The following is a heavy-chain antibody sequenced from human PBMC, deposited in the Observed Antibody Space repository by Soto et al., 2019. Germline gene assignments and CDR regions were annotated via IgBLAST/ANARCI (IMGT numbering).Heavy chain of an antibody. Sequence: SVKVSCKASGGTFSSYAISWVRQAPGQGLEWMGGIIPIFGTANYAQKFQGRVTITADKSTSTAYMELSSLRSEDTAVYYCARGRGGYSSSWYYFDYWGQGTLVTVSS. CDR1: GGTFSSYA. V-gene: IGHV1-69*06. D-gene: IGHD6-13*01. J-gene: IGHJ4*02. CDR2: IIPIFGTA. CDR3: ARGRGGYSSSWYYFDY.